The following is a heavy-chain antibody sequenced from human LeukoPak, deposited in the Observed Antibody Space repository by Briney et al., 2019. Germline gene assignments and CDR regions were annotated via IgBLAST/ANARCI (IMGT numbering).Heavy chain of an antibody. CDR1: GFTFSSYW. J-gene: IGHJ4*02. Sequence: GGSLRLSCAASGFTFSSYWMSWIRQAPGKGLEWVSYISSSSSYTNYADSVKGRFTISRDNAKNSLYLQMNSLRAEDTAVYYCARVEAAAGTSYFFDYWGQGTLVTVSS. CDR3: ARVEAAAGTSYFFDY. D-gene: IGHD6-13*01. V-gene: IGHV3-11*06. CDR2: ISSSSSYT.